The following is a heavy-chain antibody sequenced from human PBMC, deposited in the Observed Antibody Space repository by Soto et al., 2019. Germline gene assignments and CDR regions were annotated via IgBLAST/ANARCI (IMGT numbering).Heavy chain of an antibody. V-gene: IGHV3-33*01. D-gene: IGHD6-19*01. CDR2: IWYDGSNK. Sequence: QVQVVESGGGVVQPGRSLSLSCTASGFTFSGHAMHWVRQPPGKGLEWVAQIWYDGSNKYYADSVKGRFTISRDNSKNTLYVQMDSLRVEDTAVYYCARDGQSLAPYALDVWCQGTSVTVSS. CDR3: ARDGQSLAPYALDV. J-gene: IGHJ6*02. CDR1: GFTFSGHA.